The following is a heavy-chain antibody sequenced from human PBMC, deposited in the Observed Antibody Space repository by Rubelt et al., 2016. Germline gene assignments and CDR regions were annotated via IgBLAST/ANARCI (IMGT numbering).Heavy chain of an antibody. J-gene: IGHJ4*02. D-gene: IGHD6-6*01. CDR3: ARQYSSSSHFDH. CDR2: IYYSGFT. Sequence: QVQLQESGPGLVKTSETLSLTCTVSAGSISSYYWSWIRQSPGEGLEWIGYIYYSGFTDFSPSLKSRVTMSVDTSKNQVSLNLTSMTAADTAVDYCARQYSSSSHFDHWGQGILVTVSS. V-gene: IGHV4-59*08. CDR1: AGSISSYY.